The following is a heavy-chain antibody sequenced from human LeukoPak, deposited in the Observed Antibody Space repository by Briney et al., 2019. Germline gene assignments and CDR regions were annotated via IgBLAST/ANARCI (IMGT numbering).Heavy chain of an antibody. V-gene: IGHV4-31*03. Sequence: SETLSLTCTVSGVSISSGGYYWSWIRQHPGKGLEWIGYIYYSGSTYYNPSLRSRVTISIDTSKNQFSLKLSSVTAADTAVYFCARDHPGAYFDYWGQGTLVTVSS. CDR1: GVSISSGGYY. J-gene: IGHJ4*02. CDR3: ARDHPGAYFDY. D-gene: IGHD3-10*01. CDR2: IYYSGST.